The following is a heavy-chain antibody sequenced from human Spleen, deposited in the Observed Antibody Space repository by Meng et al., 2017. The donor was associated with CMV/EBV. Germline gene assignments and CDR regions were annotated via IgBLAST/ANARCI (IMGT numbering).Heavy chain of an antibody. V-gene: IGHV4-31*03. CDR2: ISNSGTT. Sequence: LTCTVSGGSISTGGYYWSWIRQELGKGLEWIGYISNSGTTFYNPSLKSRVTISVDTSKTQFSLKLTSVTAADTAVYYCARGTNYFDSWSQGTLVTVSS. CDR3: ARGTNYFDS. D-gene: IGHD1-1*01. J-gene: IGHJ4*01. CDR1: GGSISTGGYY.